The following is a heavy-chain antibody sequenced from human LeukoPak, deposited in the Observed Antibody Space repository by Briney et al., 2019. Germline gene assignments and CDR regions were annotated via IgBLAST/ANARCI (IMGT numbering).Heavy chain of an antibody. V-gene: IGHV3-7*03. CDR3: AKNRYGDYASDY. Sequence: GGSLRLSCAASRFTFGSSWMSWVRQAPGKGLEWVANIKQDGSEKYYVDSVKGRFTISRDNSKNTLSLQMNSLRAEDTAVYYCAKNRYGDYASDYWGQGTLVTVSS. J-gene: IGHJ4*02. CDR1: RFTFGSSW. D-gene: IGHD4-17*01. CDR2: IKQDGSEK.